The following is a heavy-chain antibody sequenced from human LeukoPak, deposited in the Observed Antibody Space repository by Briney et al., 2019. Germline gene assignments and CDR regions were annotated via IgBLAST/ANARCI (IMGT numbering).Heavy chain of an antibody. CDR1: GFTFSSYA. Sequence: GRSLRLSCAASGFTFSSYAMSWVRQAPGKGLEWVSAISGSGGSTYYADSVKGRFTISRDNSKNTLYLQMNSLRAEDTAVYYCAKDVPSYYDILTGYRTHFDYWGQGTLVTVSS. CDR3: AKDVPSYYDILTGYRTHFDY. V-gene: IGHV3-23*01. D-gene: IGHD3-9*01. CDR2: ISGSGGST. J-gene: IGHJ4*02.